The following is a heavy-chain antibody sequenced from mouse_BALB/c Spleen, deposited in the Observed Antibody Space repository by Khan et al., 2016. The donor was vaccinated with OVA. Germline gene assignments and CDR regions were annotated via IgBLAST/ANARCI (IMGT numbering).Heavy chain of an antibody. V-gene: IGHV5-6*01. D-gene: IGHD1-1*01. CDR3: ARLAYYYNSEGFAY. Sequence: EVQGVESGGDLVKPGGSLKLSCAASGFTFSTYGMSWVRQTPVKRLEWVATISSGGSYTYYPDSVKGRFTISRDNAKNTLYLQVSSLKSEDTAMYYCARLAYYYNSEGFAYWGQGTLVTVSA. CDR1: GFTFSTYG. CDR2: ISSGGSYT. J-gene: IGHJ3*01.